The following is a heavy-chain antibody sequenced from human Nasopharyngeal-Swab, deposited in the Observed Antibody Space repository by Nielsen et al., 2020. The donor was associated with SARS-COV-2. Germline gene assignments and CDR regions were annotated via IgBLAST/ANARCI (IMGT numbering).Heavy chain of an antibody. Sequence: GGSLRLSCAASGFTFSSYSMNWVRQAPGKGLEWVSSISSSSSYIYYADSVKGRFTISRGNAKNSLYLQMNSLRAEDTAVYYCAREIGSLYDFWSGYYPGFDYWGQGTLVTVSS. V-gene: IGHV3-21*01. CDR2: ISSSSSYI. CDR3: AREIGSLYDFWSGYYPGFDY. D-gene: IGHD3-3*01. CDR1: GFTFSSYS. J-gene: IGHJ4*02.